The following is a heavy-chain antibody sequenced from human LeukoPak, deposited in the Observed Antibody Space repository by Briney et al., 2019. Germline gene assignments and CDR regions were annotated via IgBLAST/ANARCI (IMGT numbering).Heavy chain of an antibody. V-gene: IGHV4-4*07. J-gene: IGHJ4*02. CDR1: GGSISSYW. CDR3: ASDRPDSGSYYGY. CDR2: IYASGST. Sequence: SETLSLTCTVSGGSISSYWWSWIRQPAGKGLEWIGRIYASGSTNYNPSLKSRITMSVDTSKKQFSLKLSSVTAADTAVYYCASDRPDSGSYYGYWGQGTLVTVSS. D-gene: IGHD1-26*01.